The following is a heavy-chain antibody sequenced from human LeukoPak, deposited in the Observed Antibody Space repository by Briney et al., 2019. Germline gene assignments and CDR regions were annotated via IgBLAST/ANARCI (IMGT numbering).Heavy chain of an antibody. CDR3: AKPYSSGWYGWFDP. V-gene: IGHV3-23*01. J-gene: IGHJ5*02. Sequence: PGGSLRLSCTASGFTFSSYAMSWVRQAPGKGLEWVSGISGSGGSTYYADSVKGRFTISRDNSKNTLYLQMNSLRAEDTAVYYCAKPYSSGWYGWFDPWGQGTLVTVSS. CDR2: ISGSGGST. D-gene: IGHD6-19*01. CDR1: GFTFSSYA.